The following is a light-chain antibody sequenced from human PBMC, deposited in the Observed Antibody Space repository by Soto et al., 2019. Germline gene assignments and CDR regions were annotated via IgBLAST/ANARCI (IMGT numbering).Light chain of an antibody. CDR2: GAS. V-gene: IGKV3-20*01. Sequence: EIVLTQSPGTLSLSPGERATLSCRARQSVSSSYLAWYQQKPGQAPRLLIYGASTRATGIPARFSGSGSGTDFTLTISSLQPEDFATYYCRQSYSTPTWTFGQGTKVDIK. CDR3: RQSYSTPTWT. J-gene: IGKJ1*01. CDR1: QSVSSSY.